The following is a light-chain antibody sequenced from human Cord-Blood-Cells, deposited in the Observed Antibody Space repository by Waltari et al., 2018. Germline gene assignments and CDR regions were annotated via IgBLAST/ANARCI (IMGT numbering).Light chain of an antibody. CDR3: CSYSGSSTWV. CDR1: RSDVGSYNL. CDR2: EGS. Sequence: QSALTQPAYVSGSPGQSITISCTGTRSDVGSYNLVSWYQQHPGKAPKLMIYEGSKRPAGVASRVSGSKSGNTASLTLSGLQAEDEADYYCCSYSGSSTWVFGGGTKLTVL. J-gene: IGLJ3*02. V-gene: IGLV2-23*01.